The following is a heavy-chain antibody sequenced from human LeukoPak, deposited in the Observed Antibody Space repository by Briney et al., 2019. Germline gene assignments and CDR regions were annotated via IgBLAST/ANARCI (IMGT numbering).Heavy chain of an antibody. CDR2: IKSKTDGGTT. CDR3: TTDTAHYYDFWSGYYGDQYDH. Sequence: PGGSLRLSCAASGFTFSNAWMSWVRQAPGKGLEWVGRIKSKTDGGTTDYAAPVKGRFTISRDDSKNTLYLQMNSLKTEDTAVYYCTTDTAHYYDFWSGYYGDQYDHWGQGTLVTVSS. V-gene: IGHV3-15*01. J-gene: IGHJ4*02. CDR1: GFTFSNAW. D-gene: IGHD3-3*01.